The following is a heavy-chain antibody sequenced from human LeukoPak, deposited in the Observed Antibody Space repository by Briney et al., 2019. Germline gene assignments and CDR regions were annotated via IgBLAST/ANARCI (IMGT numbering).Heavy chain of an antibody. CDR1: GFAVSGNY. J-gene: IGHJ4*02. Sequence: PGGSLRLSCAASGFAVSGNYMSWVRQAPGKGLEWGSVIYSGGSTYYADSVKGRFTISRDNSKNTLYLQMNSLRAEDTAVYYCASSSGYDEEPYYFDYWGQGTLVTVSS. CDR2: IYSGGST. V-gene: IGHV3-66*01. D-gene: IGHD5-12*01. CDR3: ASSSGYDEEPYYFDY.